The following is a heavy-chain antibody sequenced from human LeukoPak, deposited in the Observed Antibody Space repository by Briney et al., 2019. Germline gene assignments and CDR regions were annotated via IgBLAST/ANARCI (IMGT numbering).Heavy chain of an antibody. CDR1: GFTFSDYA. CDR2: ISGSGDKT. J-gene: IGHJ6*03. V-gene: IGHV3-23*01. Sequence: PGGSLRLSCAASGFTFSDYAMSWVRQAPGGGLEWVSAISGSGDKTFHADSVKGRFTTSRDNSKNTLSLRMSSLRVEDSAVYFCAKDTSAWWYHRAYMNVWGTGTTVTVSS. CDR3: AKDTSAWWYHRAYMNV. D-gene: IGHD2-15*01.